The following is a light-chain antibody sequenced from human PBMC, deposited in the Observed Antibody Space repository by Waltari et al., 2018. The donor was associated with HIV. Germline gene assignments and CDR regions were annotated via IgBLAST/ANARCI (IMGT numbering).Light chain of an antibody. Sequence: SYDLTQPPSVSVSPGQTATITCYGHKLGDKYVSWYQQRPCQSPVLVIFEDTKRPSDIPERFFGSNFGNTATLTISGTQAMGEADYFCQAWDNSAAVFGSGTKVTVL. V-gene: IGLV3-1*01. CDR1: KLGDKY. CDR3: QAWDNSAAV. J-gene: IGLJ1*01. CDR2: EDT.